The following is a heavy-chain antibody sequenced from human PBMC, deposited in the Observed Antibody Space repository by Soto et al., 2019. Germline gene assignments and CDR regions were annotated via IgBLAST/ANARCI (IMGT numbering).Heavy chain of an antibody. CDR2: IIPIFGTA. J-gene: IGHJ6*02. V-gene: IGHV1-69*01. CDR3: ARGRGPYYDFWSGYYTGMSPGDYYYYGMDV. Sequence: QVQLVQSGAEVKKPGSSVKVSCKASGGTFSSYAISWVRQAPGQGLEWMGGIIPIFGTANYAQKFQGRVTITADESTCTAYMELSSLRSEDTAVYYCARGRGPYYDFWSGYYTGMSPGDYYYYGMDVWGQGTTVTVSS. D-gene: IGHD3-3*01. CDR1: GGTFSSYA.